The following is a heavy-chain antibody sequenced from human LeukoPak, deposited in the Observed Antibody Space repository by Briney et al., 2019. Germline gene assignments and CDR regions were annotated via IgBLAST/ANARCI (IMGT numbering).Heavy chain of an antibody. D-gene: IGHD2/OR15-2a*01. CDR2: ISSSSSYT. CDR3: LPLLSRPYVEDGFDI. V-gene: IGHV3-11*06. CDR1: GFTFSDYY. J-gene: IGHJ3*02. Sequence: PGGSLRLSCTASGFTFSDYYMSWIRQAPGKGLGWVSYISSSSSYTKYADSVKGRFTISRDNARNSLYLQMNSLRAEDTAVYYCLPLLSRPYVEDGFDIWGQGTMVTVSS.